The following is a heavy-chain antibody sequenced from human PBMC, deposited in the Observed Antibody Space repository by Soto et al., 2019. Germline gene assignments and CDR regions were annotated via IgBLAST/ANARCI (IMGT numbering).Heavy chain of an antibody. V-gene: IGHV4-61*01. CDR3: ATGRIYYGSEY. CDR2: LYYGGRT. Sequence: QVQLQESGPGLVKPSETLSLTCTVSGDSVNSGTYFWSWIRQPPGKALEWIGYLYYGGRTNYNPSLKSRVTISIDTSKNQYSLRLSSVTAGDTAVYYCATGRIYYGSEYWGQGSLVTVSS. CDR1: GDSVNSGTYF. D-gene: IGHD3-10*01. J-gene: IGHJ4*02.